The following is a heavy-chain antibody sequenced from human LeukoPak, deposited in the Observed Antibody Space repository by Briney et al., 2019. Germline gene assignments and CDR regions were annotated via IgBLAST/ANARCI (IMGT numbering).Heavy chain of an antibody. Sequence: GGSLRLSCAASGFTFSSYAMSWVRQAPGKGLEWVSAISGSGGSTYYADSVKGRFTISRDNAKNSLYLQMSSLRAEDTAVYYCARDSSPDSSGYYYWGQGTLVIASS. CDR2: ISGSGGST. CDR1: GFTFSSYA. CDR3: ARDSSPDSSGYYY. D-gene: IGHD3-22*01. J-gene: IGHJ4*02. V-gene: IGHV3-23*01.